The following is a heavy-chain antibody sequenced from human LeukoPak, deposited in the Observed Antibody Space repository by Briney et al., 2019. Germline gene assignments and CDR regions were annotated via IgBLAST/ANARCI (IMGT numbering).Heavy chain of an antibody. CDR3: ARASGGSSGYYSTDY. Sequence: ASVKVSCKASGYTFTGYYMHWVRQAPGQGLEWMGWINPNSGGTNYAQKFQGRVTMTRDTSISTAYMELSRLRSDDTAVYYCARASGGSSGYYSTDYWGQGTLVTASS. V-gene: IGHV1-2*02. CDR2: INPNSGGT. D-gene: IGHD3-22*01. CDR1: GYTFTGYY. J-gene: IGHJ4*02.